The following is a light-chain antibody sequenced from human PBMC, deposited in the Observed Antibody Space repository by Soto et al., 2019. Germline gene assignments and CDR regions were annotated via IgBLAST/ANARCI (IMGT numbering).Light chain of an antibody. CDR1: QSVSSY. J-gene: IGKJ2*01. CDR3: QQRSNWPLD. V-gene: IGKV3-11*01. Sequence: EIVLTQSPATLSLSPGERATLSCRASQSVSSYLAWYQQKPGQAPRLLIYDASNRATGIPARFSGSGSGTDFTLTISSLESEDFAAYYCQQRSNWPLDFGQGTKLEIK. CDR2: DAS.